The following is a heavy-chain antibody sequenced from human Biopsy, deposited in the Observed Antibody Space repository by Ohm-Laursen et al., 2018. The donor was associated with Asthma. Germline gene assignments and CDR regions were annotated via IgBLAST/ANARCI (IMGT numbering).Heavy chain of an antibody. V-gene: IGHV1-24*01. J-gene: IGHJ4*02. Sequence: ASVKVSCKISGYNLTDLSMHWVRQAPGQGLEWMGGHDHEEGGTVNARRFQGRVTMTEDTSTGTAYMELSSLSSDDTAVYYCASDFPKDYVRYNFQFWGQGTLVTVSS. CDR3: ASDFPKDYVRYNFQF. CDR2: HDHEEGGT. D-gene: IGHD4-17*01. CDR1: GYNLTDLS.